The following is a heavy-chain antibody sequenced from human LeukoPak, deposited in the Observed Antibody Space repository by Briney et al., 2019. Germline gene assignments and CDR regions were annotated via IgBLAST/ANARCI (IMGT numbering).Heavy chain of an antibody. Sequence: NPSETLSLTCTVSGGSISSYYWSWIRQPAGKGLEWIGRIYTSGSTNYNPSLKSRVTMSVDTSKNQFSLKLSSVTAADTAVYYCARDRRHYDILTGYYNDYWGRGTLVTVSS. CDR2: IYTSGST. CDR3: ARDRRHYDILTGYYNDY. CDR1: GGSISSYY. J-gene: IGHJ4*02. V-gene: IGHV4-4*07. D-gene: IGHD3-9*01.